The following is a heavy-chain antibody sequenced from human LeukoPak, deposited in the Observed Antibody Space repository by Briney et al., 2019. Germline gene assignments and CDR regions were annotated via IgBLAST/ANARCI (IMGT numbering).Heavy chain of an antibody. D-gene: IGHD6-13*01. CDR2: IYYSGST. Sequence: SETLSLTCTVSGGSISSSSYYWGWIRQPPGKGLEWIGSIYYSGSTYYNPSLKSRVTISVDTSKNQFSLKLSSVTAADTAVYYCARERSSWYTQNYYYYYMDVWGKGTTVTISS. CDR3: ARERSSWYTQNYYYYYMDV. J-gene: IGHJ6*03. CDR1: GGSISSSSYY. V-gene: IGHV4-39*07.